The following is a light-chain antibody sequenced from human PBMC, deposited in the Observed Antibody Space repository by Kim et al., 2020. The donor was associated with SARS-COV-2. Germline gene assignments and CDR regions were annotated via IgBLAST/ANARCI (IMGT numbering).Light chain of an antibody. CDR1: KWGEKN. CDR3: QAWDSNTAV. CDR2: QDG. J-gene: IGLJ1*01. Sequence: VTPGQTASIACSGEKWGEKNACWYHHKRGRSPVLVIYQDGKRPSGIPERFSGSNSGNTATLTIRGTQPMDEADYFCQAWDSNTAVFGTGTKVTVL. V-gene: IGLV3-1*01.